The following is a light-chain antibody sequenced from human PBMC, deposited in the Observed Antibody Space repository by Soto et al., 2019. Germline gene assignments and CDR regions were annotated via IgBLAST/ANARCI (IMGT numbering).Light chain of an antibody. Sequence: QSVLTQPASVSGSPGQSITISCTGTSSDVGGYNSVSWYQQHPGKAPKLMIYEVSNRPSGVSNRFSGYKSGNTASLTISGRQAEDEADYYCSSYTTSSTLLYVFGTGTKLTVL. J-gene: IGLJ1*01. CDR2: EVS. CDR1: SSDVGGYNS. V-gene: IGLV2-14*01. CDR3: SSYTTSSTLLYV.